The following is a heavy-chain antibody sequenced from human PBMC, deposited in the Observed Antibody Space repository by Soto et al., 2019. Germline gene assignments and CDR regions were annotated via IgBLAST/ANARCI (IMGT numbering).Heavy chain of an antibody. CDR2: INPSGGST. CDR3: ARGPYYTSGLFYFDS. J-gene: IGHJ4*02. Sequence: QVQLVQSGAEVKKPGASVKVSCKASGYTFTSHYMHWVRQAPREGLEWMGIINPSGGSTTYALHFQGRVSMTRDTSTSTVYLELSSLSSEDTAVYFCARGPYYTSGLFYFDSWGQGTLVTVSS. D-gene: IGHD2-2*02. CDR1: GYTFTSHY. V-gene: IGHV1-46*01.